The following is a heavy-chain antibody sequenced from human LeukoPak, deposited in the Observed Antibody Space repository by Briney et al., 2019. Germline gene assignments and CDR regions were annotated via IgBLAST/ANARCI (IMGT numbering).Heavy chain of an antibody. D-gene: IGHD2-15*01. CDR2: ISGSGGST. CDR1: GFTFSSYE. V-gene: IGHV3-23*01. J-gene: IGHJ6*03. CDR3: AKNGDRGAYCSGGSCYPYYYYNMDV. Sequence: GGSLRLSCAASGFTFSSYEMNWVRQAPGKGLEWVSAISGSGGSTYYADSVKGRFTISRDNSKNTLYLQMNSLRAEDTAIYYCAKNGDRGAYCSGGSCYPYYYYNMDVWGKGTTVTISS.